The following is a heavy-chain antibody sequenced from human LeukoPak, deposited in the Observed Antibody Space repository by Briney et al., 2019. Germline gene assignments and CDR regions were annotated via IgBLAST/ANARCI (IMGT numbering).Heavy chain of an antibody. V-gene: IGHV3-74*01. Sequence: PGGFLRLSCAASGFTFSRYWMHWRRQGPGKGLVWVSRISTDGSSSTYADSVKGRFTISRDNGKNTLYLQMNSLRAEDTAVYYCASYLTSIPSGMDVWGQGTTVTVSS. CDR2: ISTDGSSS. D-gene: IGHD2/OR15-2a*01. J-gene: IGHJ6*02. CDR1: GFTFSRYW. CDR3: ASYLTSIPSGMDV.